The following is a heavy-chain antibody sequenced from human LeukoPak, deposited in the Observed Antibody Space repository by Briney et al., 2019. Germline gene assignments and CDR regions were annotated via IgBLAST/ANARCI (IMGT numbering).Heavy chain of an antibody. CDR1: GFTFSTYV. CDR2: ISYDGSNK. D-gene: IGHD6-19*01. J-gene: IGHJ4*02. V-gene: IGHV3-30*04. CDR3: ARDSRYTSGSLFDN. Sequence: GGSLRLSCAASGFTFSTYVMHWVRQAPGKGLEWVAVISYDGSNKYADSVKGRFTISRDNSKNTLYLQVNSLRPEDTAVHYCARDSRYTSGSLFDNWGQGTLVTVSS.